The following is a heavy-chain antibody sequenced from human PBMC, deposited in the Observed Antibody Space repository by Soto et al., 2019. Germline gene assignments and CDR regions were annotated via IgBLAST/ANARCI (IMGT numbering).Heavy chain of an antibody. CDR3: TTDSYITSIIVRFDY. Sequence: GGSLRLSNAAFGFTFSNAWINWVRQEPGKGLEWVGRVKSKNDGGTTDFAAPVKGRFAISRDDSKNMVYLEMNSLQTEDTAIYYCTTDSYITSIIVRFDYWGHGTLVTVSS. CDR2: VKSKNDGGTT. V-gene: IGHV3-15*07. D-gene: IGHD3-22*01. J-gene: IGHJ4*01. CDR1: GFTFSNAW.